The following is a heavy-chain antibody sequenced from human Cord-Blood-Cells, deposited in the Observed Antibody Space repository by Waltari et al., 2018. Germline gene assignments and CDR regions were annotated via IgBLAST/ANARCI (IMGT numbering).Heavy chain of an antibody. D-gene: IGHD6-13*01. V-gene: IGHV4-34*01. CDR1: GGSFSGYY. Sequence: QVQLQQWGAGLLKPSETLSLTCAVYGGSFSGYYWSWIRQPPGKGLEWIGESNHSGSTNYNPSLKSRVTISVDTSKNQFSLKLSSVTAADTAVYYCAREDPSAAALDYWGQGTLVTVSS. CDR3: AREDPSAAALDY. J-gene: IGHJ4*02. CDR2: SNHSGST.